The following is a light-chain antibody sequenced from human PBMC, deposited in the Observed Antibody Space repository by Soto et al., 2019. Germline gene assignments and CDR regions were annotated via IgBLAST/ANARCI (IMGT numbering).Light chain of an antibody. J-gene: IGLJ1*01. V-gene: IGLV2-23*03. CDR2: EGS. CDR3: CSYAGGSNV. CDR1: SSDVGSYEF. Sequence: QSALTQPASVSESPGQSITISCTGTSSDVGSYEFVSWYQQYPGKAPKLMIYEGSKRPSGVSDRFSVSKSGNTASLTISGLQAEDEADYFCCSYAGGSNVFGAGTKLTVL.